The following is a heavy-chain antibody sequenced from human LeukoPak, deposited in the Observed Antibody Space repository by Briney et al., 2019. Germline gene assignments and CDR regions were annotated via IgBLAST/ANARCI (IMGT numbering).Heavy chain of an antibody. CDR1: GGSISSGSYY. J-gene: IGHJ6*03. CDR3: ARDSGYMDV. D-gene: IGHD3-10*01. Sequence: SQTLSLTCTVSGGSISSGSYYWSWIRQPAGKGLEWIGRIYTSGSTNYNPSLKSRVTISVDTSKNQFSLKLSPVTAADTAVYYCARDSGYMDVWGKGTTVTVSS. CDR2: IYTSGST. V-gene: IGHV4-61*02.